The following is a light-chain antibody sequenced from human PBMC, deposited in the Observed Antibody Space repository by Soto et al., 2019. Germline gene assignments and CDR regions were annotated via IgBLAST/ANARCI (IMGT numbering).Light chain of an antibody. V-gene: IGKV3-15*01. CDR2: GAS. CDR1: QSVRSN. Sequence: EIVMTQSPATLSVSPGERATLSCRASQSSASQSVRSNLAWYQQKPGQAPRLLIYGASTRATGIPARFSGSGSGTEFTLTISSLQSEDFAVYYCQQYNNWPETFGQGTKVDIK. CDR3: QQYNNWPET. J-gene: IGKJ3*01.